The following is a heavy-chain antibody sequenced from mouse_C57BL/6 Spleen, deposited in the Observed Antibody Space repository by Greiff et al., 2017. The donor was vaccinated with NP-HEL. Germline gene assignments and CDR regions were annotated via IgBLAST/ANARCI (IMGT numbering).Heavy chain of an antibody. J-gene: IGHJ2*01. D-gene: IGHD1-1*01. CDR1: GYSITSGYY. CDR3: ARVELRYPHYFDC. V-gene: IGHV3-6*01. Sequence: EVKLMESGPGLVKPSQSLSLTCSVTGYSITSGYYWNWIRQFPGNILEWMGYISYDGSNNYNHSLKNRLSFTRDTSKNQFLLKWNSVATEDTSSYYCARVELRYPHYFDCWGQVATLTV. CDR2: ISYDGSN.